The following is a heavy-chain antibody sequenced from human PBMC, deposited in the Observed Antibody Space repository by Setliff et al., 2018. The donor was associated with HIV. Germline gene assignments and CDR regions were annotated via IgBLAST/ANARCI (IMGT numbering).Heavy chain of an antibody. D-gene: IGHD4-17*01. J-gene: IGHJ3*01. CDR3: ARVQMAYAAFDV. CDR1: GGSISSYY. V-gene: IGHV4-59*01. Sequence: SETLSLTCTVSGGSISSYYWSWIRQPPGKGLEWIGYIYYSGSTNYNPSLKSRVTISVDTSKNQFSRKLSSVTAADTAVYYCARVQMAYAAFDVWGQGTMGTVSS. CDR2: IYYSGST.